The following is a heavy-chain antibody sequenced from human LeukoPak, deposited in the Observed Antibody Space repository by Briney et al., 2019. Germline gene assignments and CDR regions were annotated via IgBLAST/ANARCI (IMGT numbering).Heavy chain of an antibody. D-gene: IGHD3-10*01. J-gene: IGHJ1*01. V-gene: IGHV4-30-2*01. CDR3: ACRNYYGSGSGSTEYFQH. CDR2: IYHSGST. Sequence: PSETLSLTCAVSGGSISSGGYSWSWIRQPPGKGLEWIGYIYHSGSTYYNPSLKSRVTISVDRSKNQFSLKLSSVTAADTAVYYCACRNYYGSGSGSTEYFQHWGQGTLVTVSS. CDR1: GGSISSGGYS.